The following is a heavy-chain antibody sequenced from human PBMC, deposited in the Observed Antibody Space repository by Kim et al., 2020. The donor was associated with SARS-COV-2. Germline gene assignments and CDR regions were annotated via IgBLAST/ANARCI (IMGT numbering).Heavy chain of an antibody. J-gene: IGHJ6*02. Sequence: VKGRFTISRDNSEKTLYLQMNSLIVDDTAVYFCARSLIGRSTMYYGMDVWGQGTTVTVSS. CDR3: ARSLIGRSTMYYGMDV. D-gene: IGHD3-16*01. V-gene: IGHV3-30*01.